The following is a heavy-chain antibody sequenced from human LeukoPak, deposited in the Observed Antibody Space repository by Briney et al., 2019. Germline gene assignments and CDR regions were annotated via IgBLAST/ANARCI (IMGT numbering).Heavy chain of an antibody. V-gene: IGHV1-69*13. D-gene: IGHD6-19*01. CDR3: ARDRLATRWFDP. CDR2: IIPIFGTA. Sequence: SVKVSCKASGGTFSSYAISWVRQAPGQGLEWMGGIIPIFGTANYAQKFQGRVTITADESTSTAYMELGSLRSEDTAVYYCARDRLATRWFDPWGQGTLVTVSS. J-gene: IGHJ5*02. CDR1: GGTFSSYA.